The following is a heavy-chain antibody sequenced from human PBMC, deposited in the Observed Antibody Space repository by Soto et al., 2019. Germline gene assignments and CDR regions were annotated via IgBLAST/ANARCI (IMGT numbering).Heavy chain of an antibody. J-gene: IGHJ4*02. CDR3: TRHGAGTTALDH. D-gene: IGHD1-7*01. Sequence: QITLKESGPTLVKPTQTLTLTCTFSGFSISTNGVGVGWIRQPPGKALEWLAVIYWDDTKHFSPSLKRRLTITKHTSKNQVVLTMTNLEPVNTATYYCTRHGAGTTALDHWGQGTRVTVS. CDR1: GFSISTNGVG. CDR2: IYWDDTK. V-gene: IGHV2-5*02.